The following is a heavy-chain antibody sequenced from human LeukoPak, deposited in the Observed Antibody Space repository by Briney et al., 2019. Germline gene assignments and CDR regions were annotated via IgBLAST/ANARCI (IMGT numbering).Heavy chain of an antibody. CDR2: ISSPGGNT. Sequence: PGGSLRLSCTSSEFILSSYAMSWVRQAPGKGLEWVSSISSPGGNTYYADSVKGRFSISRDNYKNLVFLQMNSLRADDTAVYYCAKTRNGYTTEYLQHWGQGTLVTVSS. V-gene: IGHV3-23*01. CDR3: AKTRNGYTTEYLQH. D-gene: IGHD5-12*01. J-gene: IGHJ1*01. CDR1: EFILSSYA.